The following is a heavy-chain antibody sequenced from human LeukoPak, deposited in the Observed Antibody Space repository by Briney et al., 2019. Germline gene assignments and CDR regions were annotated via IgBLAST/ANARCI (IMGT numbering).Heavy chain of an antibody. J-gene: IGHJ6*03. CDR3: AKVPNGIQLWSYYYYYMDV. CDR1: GFTFSNYW. CDR2: INSDGINT. D-gene: IGHD5-18*01. V-gene: IGHV3-74*01. Sequence: QTGGSLRLSCAASGFTFSNYWMHWVRQAPGKGLVWVSRINSDGINTSYADSVKGRFTISRDNAKNTLYLQMNSLRAEDTAVYYCAKVPNGIQLWSYYYYYMDVWGKGTTVTISS.